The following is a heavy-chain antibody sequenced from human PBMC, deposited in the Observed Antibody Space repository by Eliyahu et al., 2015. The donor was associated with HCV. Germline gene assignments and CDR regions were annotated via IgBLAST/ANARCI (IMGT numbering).Heavy chain of an antibody. CDR3: AKVNSHEVGFYYGMDL. Sequence: EVQLLESGGGLVQPGGSLRLXCAXXGLSFNNXAMNWVRQATGKGXEWVSSISSGTFTYYADSVKGRFTISRDNSKRTLFLQMNSLRAEDTAVYYCAKVNSHEVGFYYGMDLWGQGTTVTVS. CDR1: GLSFNNXA. CDR2: ISSGTFT. D-gene: IGHD5-18*01. J-gene: IGHJ6*02. V-gene: IGHV3-23*05.